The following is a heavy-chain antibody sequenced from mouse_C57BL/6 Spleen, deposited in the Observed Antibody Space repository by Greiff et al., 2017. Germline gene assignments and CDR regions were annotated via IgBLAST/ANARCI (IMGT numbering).Heavy chain of an antibody. V-gene: IGHV1-64*01. D-gene: IGHD1-1*01. Sequence: QVQLKQPGAELVKPGASVKLSCKASGYTFTSYWMHWVKQRPGQGLEWIGMIHPNSGSTNYNEKFKSKATLTVDKSASTAYMQLSSLTSEASAVYSCATPTGVATDYFDYWGQGTTLTVSS. CDR1: GYTFTSYW. J-gene: IGHJ2*01. CDR3: ATPTGVATDYFDY. CDR2: IHPNSGST.